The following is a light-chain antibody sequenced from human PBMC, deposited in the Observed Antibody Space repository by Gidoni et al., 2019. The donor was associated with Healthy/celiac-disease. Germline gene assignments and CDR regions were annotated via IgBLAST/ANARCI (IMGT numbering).Light chain of an antibody. CDR2: AAS. V-gene: IGKV1-39*01. J-gene: IGKJ1*01. CDR1: QSIRSY. CDR3: QQNYSTPRT. Sequence: DIQMTQSPSSLSASVGDRVTITCRGSQSIRSYLNWYQQKPGKAPKLLIYAASSLQSGVPSRFSGSGSGTDFTLTISSLQPEDFATYYCQQNYSTPRTFGQGTKVEIK.